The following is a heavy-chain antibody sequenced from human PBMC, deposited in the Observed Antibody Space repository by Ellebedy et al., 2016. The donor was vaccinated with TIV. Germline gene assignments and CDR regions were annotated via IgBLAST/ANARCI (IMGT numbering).Heavy chain of an antibody. CDR3: ARDSPPLYGMDV. J-gene: IGHJ6*02. V-gene: IGHV1-18*04. CDR1: GYTFTGYY. Sequence: ASVKVSCKASGYTFTGYYMHWVRQAPGQGLEWMGGIISLFGTANYAQKLQGRVTMTTDTSTSTAYMELRSLRSDDTAVYYCARDSPPLYGMDVWGQGTTVTVSS. CDR2: IISLFGTA.